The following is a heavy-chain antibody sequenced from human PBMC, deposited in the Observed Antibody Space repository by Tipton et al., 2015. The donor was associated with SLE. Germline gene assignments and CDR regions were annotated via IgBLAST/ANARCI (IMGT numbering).Heavy chain of an antibody. D-gene: IGHD3-3*01. CDR2: IHYSGST. V-gene: IGHV4-61*03. CDR1: GGSISSSSYY. J-gene: IGHJ3*02. Sequence: TLSLTCTVSGGSISSSSYYWSWIRQPPGKGLEWIGYIHYSGSTSYNPSLKSRVTISLDSSKSHFSLNLTSVTAADTAVYYCARDFLGWEPHGGGAFDIWGQGTMVIVSS. CDR3: ARDFLGWEPHGGGAFDI.